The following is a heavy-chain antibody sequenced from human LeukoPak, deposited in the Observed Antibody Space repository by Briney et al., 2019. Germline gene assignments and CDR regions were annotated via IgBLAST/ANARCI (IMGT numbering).Heavy chain of an antibody. Sequence: PGGSLRLSCAASGFTFSSYSMNWVRQAPGKGLEWVSSISSSSSYIYCADSVKGRFTISRDNAKNSLYLQMNSLRAEDTAVYYCARESRLGELSDYWGQGTLVTVSS. CDR3: ARESRLGELSDY. J-gene: IGHJ4*02. D-gene: IGHD3-16*02. CDR1: GFTFSSYS. V-gene: IGHV3-21*01. CDR2: ISSSSSYI.